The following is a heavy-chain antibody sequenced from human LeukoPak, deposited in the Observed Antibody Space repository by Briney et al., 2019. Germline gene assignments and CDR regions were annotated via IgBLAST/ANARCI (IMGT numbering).Heavy chain of an antibody. J-gene: IGHJ4*02. CDR1: GYTFTNYY. V-gene: IGHV5-51*01. D-gene: IGHD2-2*01. CDR3: ARRYCSSTSCNPYFFDY. CDR2: ISPGDSDA. Sequence: GESLKISCKGSGYTFTNYYIGWVRQTPGKGLEWMGIISPGDSDARYSPFFQGQVTISADKSISTAYLRWSSLKASDTAMYYCARRYCSSTSCNPYFFDYWGQGTLVTVSS.